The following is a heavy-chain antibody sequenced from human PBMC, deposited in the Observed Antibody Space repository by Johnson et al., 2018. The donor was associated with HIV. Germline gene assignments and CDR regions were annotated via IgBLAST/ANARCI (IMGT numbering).Heavy chain of an antibody. CDR1: GFTFDDYA. V-gene: IGHV3-9*01. CDR3: ARARWYLGGGSCCAFDI. Sequence: VQLVESGGGLVKPGGSLRLSCAASGFTFDDYAMHWVRQAPGKGLKWVAGINWNGVTIDYADSVKGRFTISRDNAKNSLYLQMNSLRAEDTAVYYCARARWYLGGGSCCAFDIWGQGTMVTVSS. CDR2: INWNGVTI. J-gene: IGHJ3*02. D-gene: IGHD2-15*01.